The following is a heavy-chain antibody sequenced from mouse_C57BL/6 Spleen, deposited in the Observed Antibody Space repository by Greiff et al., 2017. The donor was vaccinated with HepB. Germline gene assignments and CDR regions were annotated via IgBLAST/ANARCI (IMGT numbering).Heavy chain of an antibody. J-gene: IGHJ4*01. Sequence: EVMLVESGGGLVQPGGSLKLSCAASGFTFSDYYMYWVRQTPEKRLEWVAYISNGGGSTYYPDTVKGRFTISRDNAKNTLYLQMSRLKSEDTAMYYCARHGGVLYGPTGGAMDYWGQGTSVTVSS. D-gene: IGHD1-1*02. CDR1: GFTFSDYY. CDR3: ARHGGVLYGPTGGAMDY. CDR2: ISNGGGST. V-gene: IGHV5-12*01.